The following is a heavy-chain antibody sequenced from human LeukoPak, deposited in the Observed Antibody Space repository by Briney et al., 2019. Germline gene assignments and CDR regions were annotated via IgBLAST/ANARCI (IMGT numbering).Heavy chain of an antibody. CDR3: AKALFAAAGRGYNWFDP. Sequence: GGSLRLSCAASGFTFRAYWMSWVRQAPGKGLEWVANIKQDGSEKYYVDSVRGRFTISRDNAKNSLYLQMNSLRVEDTAVYYCAKALFAAAGRGYNWFDPWGQGTLVTVSS. J-gene: IGHJ5*02. CDR2: IKQDGSEK. CDR1: GFTFRAYW. V-gene: IGHV3-7*01. D-gene: IGHD6-13*01.